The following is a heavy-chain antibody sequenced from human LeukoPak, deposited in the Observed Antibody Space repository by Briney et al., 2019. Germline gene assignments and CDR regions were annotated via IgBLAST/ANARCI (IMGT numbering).Heavy chain of an antibody. CDR3: TRDVGSGY. Sequence: EWVGFIRSKAYGGTTEFGASVKGRFTISRDDSKSIAYLQMNSLETEDTAVYYCTRDVGSGYWGQGTLVTVSS. D-gene: IGHD2-15*01. J-gene: IGHJ4*02. V-gene: IGHV3-49*02. CDR2: IRSKAYGGTT.